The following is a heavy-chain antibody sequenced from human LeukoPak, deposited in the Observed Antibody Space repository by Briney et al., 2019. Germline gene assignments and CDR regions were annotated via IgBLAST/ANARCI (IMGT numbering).Heavy chain of an antibody. CDR1: GFTFSSYA. V-gene: IGHV3-30-3*01. CDR3: ARDYYDSYQMVY. D-gene: IGHD3-22*01. CDR2: ISYDGSNK. Sequence: GGSLRLSCAASGFTFSSYAMHWVRQAPGKGLEWVAVISYDGSNKYYADSVKGRFTISRDNSKNTLYLQMNSLRAEDTAVYYCARDYYDSYQMVYWGQGTLVTVSS. J-gene: IGHJ4*02.